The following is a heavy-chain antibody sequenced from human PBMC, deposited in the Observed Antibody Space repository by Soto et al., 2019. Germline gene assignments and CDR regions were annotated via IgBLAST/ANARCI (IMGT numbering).Heavy chain of an antibody. V-gene: IGHV3-11*04. CDR3: ARGQDIVVVPAANHGMDV. CDR2: ISSSSSTI. CDR1: GFTFSDYY. J-gene: IGHJ6*02. Sequence: PGGSLRLSCAASGFTFSDYYMSWIRQAPGKGLEWVSYISSSSSTIYYADSVKGRFTISRDNAKNSLYLQMNSLRDEDTAVYYCARGQDIVVVPAANHGMDVWGQGTTVTVS. D-gene: IGHD2-2*01.